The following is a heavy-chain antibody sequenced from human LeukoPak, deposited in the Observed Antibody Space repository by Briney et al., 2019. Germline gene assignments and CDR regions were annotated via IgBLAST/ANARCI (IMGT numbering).Heavy chain of an antibody. J-gene: IGHJ4*03. CDR3: ARGVDGDYGFDY. V-gene: IGHV1-46*01. CDR1: GYSFTMYY. Sequence: ASVKVSCKASGYSFTMYYIHWVRQAPGQGLEWMGIINPSGGSTSFAQKFQGRVTMTKDTSTSTVYMELSSLRSEDTAVYYCARGVDGDYGFDYWGQGTMVTVSS. CDR2: INPSGGST. D-gene: IGHD4-17*01.